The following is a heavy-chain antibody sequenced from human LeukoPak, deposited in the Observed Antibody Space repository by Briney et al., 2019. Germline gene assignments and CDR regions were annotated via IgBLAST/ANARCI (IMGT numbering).Heavy chain of an antibody. CDR1: GGSISSYY. CDR2: IYYSGST. V-gene: IGHV4-59*12. CDR3: AREGLRGRRYYDILTGPNWFAP. Sequence: SETLSLTCTVSGGSISSYYWSWIRQPPGKGLEWIGYIYYSGSTNYNPSLKSRVTISVDTSKNQFSLKLSSVTAADTAVYYCAREGLRGRRYYDILTGPNWFAPWGQGTLVTVSS. J-gene: IGHJ5*02. D-gene: IGHD3-9*01.